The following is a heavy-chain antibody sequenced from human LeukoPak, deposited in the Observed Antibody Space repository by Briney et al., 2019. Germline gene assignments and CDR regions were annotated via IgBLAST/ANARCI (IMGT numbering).Heavy chain of an antibody. J-gene: IGHJ4*02. CDR2: ITSGGAT. CDR1: GFTFSNFW. Sequence: GGSLRLSCAASGFTFSNFWMTWVRQAPGKGLEWVGRITSGGATDYAAVVKNRFIISRDNSRGTFYLQMNSLKTDDTAMYYCTWMATVRTVDIWGQGTLVTVSS. D-gene: IGHD4-17*01. CDR3: TWMATVRTVDI. V-gene: IGHV3-15*01.